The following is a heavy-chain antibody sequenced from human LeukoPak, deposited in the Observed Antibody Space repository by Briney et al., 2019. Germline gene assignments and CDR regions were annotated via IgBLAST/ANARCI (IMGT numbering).Heavy chain of an antibody. CDR2: INHSGST. CDR3: ARDLRYYYDSSGYYY. J-gene: IGHJ3*01. Sequence: DPSETLSLTCAVYGGSFSGYYWSWIRQPPGKGLEWIGEINHSGSTNYNPSLKSRVTISVDTSKNQFSLKLSSVTAADTAVYYCARDLRYYYDSSGYYYWGQGTMVTVSS. V-gene: IGHV4-34*01. D-gene: IGHD3-22*01. CDR1: GGSFSGYY.